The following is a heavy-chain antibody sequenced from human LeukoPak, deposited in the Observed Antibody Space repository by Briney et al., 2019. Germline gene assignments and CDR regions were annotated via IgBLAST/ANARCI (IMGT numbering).Heavy chain of an antibody. CDR3: VRGGESTWS. CDR2: ISYDESNK. Sequence: PGGSLRLSCAASGFTFSSYAMHWVRQAPGKGLEWVAVISYDESNKYYADSVKGRFTISRDDAKNTLYLQMNSLRAEDTAVYYCVRGGESTWSWGQGTLVTVSS. CDR1: GFTFSSYA. J-gene: IGHJ5*02. V-gene: IGHV3-30-3*01. D-gene: IGHD2-15*01.